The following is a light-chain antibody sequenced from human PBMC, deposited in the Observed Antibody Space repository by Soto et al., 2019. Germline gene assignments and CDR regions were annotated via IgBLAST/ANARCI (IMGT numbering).Light chain of an antibody. CDR3: QQYGSSGT. Sequence: GLTKSPGTLSLSTGERATLSCRASQSVSSSYLAWYQQKPGQAPRLLIYGASSRATGIPDRFSGSGSGTDFTLTISRLEPDDFAVYYCQQYGSSGTVGQGTKVDIK. CDR2: GAS. J-gene: IGKJ1*01. V-gene: IGKV3-20*01. CDR1: QSVSSSY.